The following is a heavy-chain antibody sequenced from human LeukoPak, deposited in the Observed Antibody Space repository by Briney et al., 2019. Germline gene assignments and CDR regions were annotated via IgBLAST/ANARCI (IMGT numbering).Heavy chain of an antibody. Sequence: SVKVSCKASGGTFSSYAISWVRQAPGQGLEWMGGIIPIFGTANYAQKFQGRVTITADESTSTAYMELSSLRSEDTAVYYRASDRSSTMVRGVIVDWGQGTLVTVSS. J-gene: IGHJ4*02. V-gene: IGHV1-69*13. CDR2: IIPIFGTA. D-gene: IGHD3-10*01. CDR1: GGTFSSYA. CDR3: ASDRSSTMVRGVIVD.